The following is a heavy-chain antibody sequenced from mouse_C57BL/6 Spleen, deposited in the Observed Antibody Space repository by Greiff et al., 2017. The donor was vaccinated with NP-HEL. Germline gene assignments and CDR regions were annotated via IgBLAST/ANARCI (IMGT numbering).Heavy chain of an antibody. V-gene: IGHV1-55*01. J-gene: IGHJ4*01. CDR2: IYPGSGST. D-gene: IGHD2-1*01. CDR3: ARFCGIYYGNAYAMDY. Sequence: QVQLQQPGAELVKPGASVKMSCKASGYTFTSYWITWVKQRPGQGLEWIGDIYPGSGSTNYNEKFKSKATLTVDTSSSTAYMQLSSLTSEDSAVYYCARFCGIYYGNAYAMDYWGQGTSVTVSS. CDR1: GYTFTSYW.